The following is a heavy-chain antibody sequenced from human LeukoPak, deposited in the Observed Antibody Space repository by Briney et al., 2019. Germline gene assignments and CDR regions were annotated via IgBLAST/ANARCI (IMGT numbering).Heavy chain of an antibody. CDR1: GGSVSSGDYY. Sequence: SETLSLTCTVSGGSVSSGDYYWSWIRQPPGKGLEWIGYIYYSGSTYYSPSLKSRVTISVDTSKNQFSLKLSSVTAAGTAVYYCARLGGGPDYWGQGTLVTVSS. J-gene: IGHJ4*02. CDR3: ARLGGGPDY. CDR2: IYYSGST. D-gene: IGHD3-16*01. V-gene: IGHV4-30-4*01.